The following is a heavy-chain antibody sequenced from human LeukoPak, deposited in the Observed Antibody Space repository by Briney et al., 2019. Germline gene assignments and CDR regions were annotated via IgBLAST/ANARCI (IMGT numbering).Heavy chain of an antibody. J-gene: IGHJ6*02. CDR2: ISYDGSNK. Sequence: PGRSLRLSCAASGFTFSSYGMHWVRQAPGKGLEWVAVISYDGSNKYYADSVKGRFTISRDNSKNTLYLQMNSLRAEDTAVYYCAKGDTAMVDYYYGMDVWGQGTTVTVSS. V-gene: IGHV3-30*18. D-gene: IGHD5-18*01. CDR1: GFTFSSYG. CDR3: AKGDTAMVDYYYGMDV.